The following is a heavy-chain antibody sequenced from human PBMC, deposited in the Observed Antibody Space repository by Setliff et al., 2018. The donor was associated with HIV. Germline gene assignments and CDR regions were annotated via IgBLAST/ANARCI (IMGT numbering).Heavy chain of an antibody. Sequence: PSENLSLTCAVYGGSFSGYYWSWFRQSPGTGLEWIGEINQNGSTNYNPPLNTRVTMSVETSKNQVSLKVTSVTAADTAVDYCARGGPTYDYVWGSYRWMLDSWGQGTLVTVSS. D-gene: IGHD3-16*02. CDR3: ARGGPTYDYVWGSYRWMLDS. J-gene: IGHJ4*02. CDR2: INQNGST. V-gene: IGHV4-34*01. CDR1: GGSFSGYY.